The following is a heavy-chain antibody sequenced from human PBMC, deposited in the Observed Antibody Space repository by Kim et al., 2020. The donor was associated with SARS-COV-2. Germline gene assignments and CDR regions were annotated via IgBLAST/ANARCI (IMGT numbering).Heavy chain of an antibody. Sequence: SETLSLTCAVYGGSFSGYYWSWIRQPPGKGLEWIGEINHSGSTNYNPSLKSRVTISVDTSKNQFSLKLSSVTAADTAVYYGARGRHSSSWYGGSGWVDP. J-gene: IGHJ5*02. V-gene: IGHV4-34*01. D-gene: IGHD6-13*01. CDR2: INHSGST. CDR1: GGSFSGYY. CDR3: ARGRHSSSWYGGSGWVDP.